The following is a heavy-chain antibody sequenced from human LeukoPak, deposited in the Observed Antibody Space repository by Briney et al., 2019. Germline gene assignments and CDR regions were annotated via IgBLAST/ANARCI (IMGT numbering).Heavy chain of an antibody. J-gene: IGHJ3*02. D-gene: IGHD3-10*01. CDR2: IYPGDSDT. CDR3: ASPYYYGSGSFDVFDI. CDR1: GYTFTDYS. Sequence: GESLKISCKGSGYTFTDYSIAWVRHMPGKGMEWMGIIYPGDSDTRYSPSFQGHVTISADKTISAAFLQWSSLKASDTAMYFCASPYYYGSGSFDVFDIWGQGTMVTVSS. V-gene: IGHV5-51*01.